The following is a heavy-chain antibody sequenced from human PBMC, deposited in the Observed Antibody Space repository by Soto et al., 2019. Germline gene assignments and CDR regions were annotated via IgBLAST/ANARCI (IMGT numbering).Heavy chain of an antibody. CDR2: IYYSGST. D-gene: IGHD6-13*01. Sequence: SETLSLTCTVSGGSISSYYWSWIRQPPGKGLEWIGYIYYSGSTNYNPSLKSRVTISGDTSKNQFSLKLSSVTAADTAVYYCARQGEGIAAAGTTEYHTNYYYYYYMDVWGKGTTVTVSS. CDR3: ARQGEGIAAAGTTEYHTNYYYYYYMDV. CDR1: GGSISSYY. V-gene: IGHV4-59*08. J-gene: IGHJ6*03.